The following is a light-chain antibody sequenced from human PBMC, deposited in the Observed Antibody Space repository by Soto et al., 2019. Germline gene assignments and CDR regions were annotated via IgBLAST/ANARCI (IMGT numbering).Light chain of an antibody. V-gene: IGKV2-30*02. J-gene: IGKJ5*01. CDR1: HSLVHSDGIAY. CDR2: KVS. Sequence: DVVMTQSPLSLPVTLGQPASISCRSNHSLVHSDGIAYFSWFQQRPGRSPRRLIYKVSNRDSGDPARFSGSGSGTDFSLKISRVEAEDVGVYYCMQGTHWPLTCGQGTRLEIK. CDR3: MQGTHWPLT.